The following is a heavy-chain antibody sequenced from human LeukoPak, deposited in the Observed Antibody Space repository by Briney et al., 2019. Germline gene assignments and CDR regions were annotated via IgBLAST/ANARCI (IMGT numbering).Heavy chain of an antibody. J-gene: IGHJ3*02. CDR1: GFYFNSYG. D-gene: IGHD3-10*01. Sequence: PGGSLRLSCAASGFYFNSYGMHWARQAPGKGLEWVAFIRFDGTSKHYSDSVKGRFTISRDNSKNTLYLQMNSLRAEDTALYYCAKDQKLSGVWGASDMWGQGTMVTDSS. V-gene: IGHV3-30*02. CDR2: IRFDGTSK. CDR3: AKDQKLSGVWGASDM.